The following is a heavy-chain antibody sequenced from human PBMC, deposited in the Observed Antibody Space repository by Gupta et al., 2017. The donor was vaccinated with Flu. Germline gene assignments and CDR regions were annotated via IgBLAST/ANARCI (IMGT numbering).Heavy chain of an antibody. D-gene: IGHD3-16*01. CDR3: ASRIIVGVSGSYVLVYFDY. J-gene: IGHJ4*02. V-gene: IGHV4-39*01. Sequence: QLQLQESGPGLVKPSETLSLTCTVSGGSISSSSYYWGWIRQPPGKGLEWIGSIYYSGSTYYNPSLKSRVTISVDTSKTQFSVKLSSVTAADTAVYYCASRIIVGVSGSYVLVYFDYWGQGTLVTVSS. CDR1: GGSISSSSYY. CDR2: IYYSGST.